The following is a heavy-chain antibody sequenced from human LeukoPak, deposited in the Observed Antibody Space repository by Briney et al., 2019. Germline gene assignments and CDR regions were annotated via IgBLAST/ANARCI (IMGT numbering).Heavy chain of an antibody. CDR1: GFTFRRYS. CDR2: IPRSGTYI. CDR3: AIVGPSWSRDY. Sequence: GGSLRLSCAASGFTFRRYSMTWVRQAPGKGLEWVSTIPRSGTYIYYAESVKGRFTITRDDAKNSLYLQMNTLGAEDTAVYYCAIVGPSWSRDYLVQGTLVSVSS. D-gene: IGHD2-15*01. V-gene: IGHV3-21*01. J-gene: IGHJ4*02.